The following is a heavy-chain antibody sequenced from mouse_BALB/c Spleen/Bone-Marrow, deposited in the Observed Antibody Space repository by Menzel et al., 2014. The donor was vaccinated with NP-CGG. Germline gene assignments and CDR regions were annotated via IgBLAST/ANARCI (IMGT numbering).Heavy chain of an antibody. CDR1: GFTFSSYW. Sequence: EVKLMESGGGLVQPGGSMKLSCVASGFTFSSYWMSWVRQSPEKGLEWVAEVRLKSDNYATHYAESVKGKFTISRDGSKSRLYLQMNSLRAEDTGIYYCRYYGYYFDYWGRGTTLTVSS. D-gene: IGHD1-2*01. J-gene: IGHJ2*01. CDR3: RYYGYYFDY. V-gene: IGHV6-6*02. CDR2: VRLKSDNYAT.